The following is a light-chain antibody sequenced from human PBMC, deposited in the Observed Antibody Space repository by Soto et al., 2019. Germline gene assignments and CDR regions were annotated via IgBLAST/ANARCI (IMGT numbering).Light chain of an antibody. Sequence: DLPMTQSPSSLSASVGDRVTITCQASQDISNYLNWYQQKPGKAPKLLIYDASNLETGVPSRFSGSGSGTDFTFTISSLQPEDIATYYCQQYDNFWWTFGQGTKVEIK. V-gene: IGKV1-33*01. CDR1: QDISNY. CDR2: DAS. J-gene: IGKJ1*01. CDR3: QQYDNFWWT.